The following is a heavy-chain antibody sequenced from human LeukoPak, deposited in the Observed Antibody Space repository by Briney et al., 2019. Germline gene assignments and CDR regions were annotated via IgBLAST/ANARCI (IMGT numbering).Heavy chain of an antibody. V-gene: IGHV3-30-3*01. D-gene: IGHD3-10*01. CDR1: EFTFTNYA. CDR3: ARDAFQTSGTYMDY. J-gene: IGHJ4*02. CDR2: ISKDGSNK. Sequence: GGSLRLSCAASEFTFTNYAMHWVRQAPGKGLEWVAVISKDGSNKYYTDSVKGRFTISRDNSKNTLYLQMNSLGAEDTAVFYCARDAFQTSGTYMDYWGQGILVTVSS.